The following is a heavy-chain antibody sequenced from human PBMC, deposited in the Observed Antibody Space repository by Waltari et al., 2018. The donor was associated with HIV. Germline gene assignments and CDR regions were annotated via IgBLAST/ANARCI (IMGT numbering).Heavy chain of an antibody. J-gene: IGHJ6*02. CDR1: GFPTSDHH. V-gene: IGHV3-11*04. CDR2: ISSSGDTI. Sequence: QLQLVQPGGGLVKPGGSLRLSCAATGFPTSDHHWVWTRQAPGKGLEWVSHISSSGDTIYYADSVKGRFTISRDNAENSLYLQMNSLRDEDTALYYCASTVRPNYYKYYGMDVWGQGTTVTVSS. CDR3: ASTVRPNYYKYYGMDV. D-gene: IGHD3-10*01.